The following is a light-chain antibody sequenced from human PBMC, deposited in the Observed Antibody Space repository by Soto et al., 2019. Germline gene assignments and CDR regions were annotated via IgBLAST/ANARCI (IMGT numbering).Light chain of an antibody. CDR1: QSISSY. J-gene: IGKJ1*01. Sequence: DIQMTQSPSSLSASVGDRVTITCRASQSISSYLHWYQQKPGKAPKLLIYAASSLQRGVPSRFSGSGSGTDFTLTISSLQPEDFATYYCQQSYSTHTWTFGQGTKVEIK. V-gene: IGKV1-39*01. CDR3: QQSYSTHTWT. CDR2: AAS.